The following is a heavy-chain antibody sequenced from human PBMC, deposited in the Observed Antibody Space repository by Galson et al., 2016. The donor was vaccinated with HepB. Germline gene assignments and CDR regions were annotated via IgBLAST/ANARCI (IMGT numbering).Heavy chain of an antibody. CDR1: GGYVSSSSHS. J-gene: IGHJ6*03. Sequence: ETLSLTCTVSGGYVSSSSHSWSWIRQPPGKGLEWMGYIYNTGSSNYNPSFKSRVTMSVDTSNNQFSLKLTSMTAADTAVYYCTRDNGGLTRCGRVHYYMDVWGRGTTVTVSS. D-gene: IGHD1-14*01. CDR3: TRDNGGLTRCGRVHYYMDV. V-gene: IGHV4-61*01. CDR2: IYNTGSS.